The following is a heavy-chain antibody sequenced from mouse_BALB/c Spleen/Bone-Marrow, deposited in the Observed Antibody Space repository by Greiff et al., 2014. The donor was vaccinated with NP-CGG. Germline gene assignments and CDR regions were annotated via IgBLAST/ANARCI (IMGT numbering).Heavy chain of an antibody. V-gene: IGHV1S137*01. CDR2: ISGYYGDA. D-gene: IGHD2-14*01. J-gene: IGHJ4*01. CDR1: GYTFTDYA. CDR3: ARSGKVRNAMDY. Sequence: VQLQQSGAELVRPGVSVKISCKGSGYTFTDYAIHWVKQSHAKSLEWIGLISGYYGDAIYNQKFKGKATMTVYKSSSTAYMDLARLTSEDSAIYYCARSGKVRNAMDYWGQGTSVTVSS.